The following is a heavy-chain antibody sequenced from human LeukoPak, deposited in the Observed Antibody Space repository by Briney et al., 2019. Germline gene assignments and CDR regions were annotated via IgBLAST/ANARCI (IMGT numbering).Heavy chain of an antibody. CDR2: IGSASTTI. Sequence: GGSLRLSCAASGFTFSSYNTNWVRQAPGKGLEWVSYIGSASTTIYYADSVKGRFTISRDNAKNSLYLQMNSLRDEDTAVYYCARDPSDYWGQGTLVTVSS. CDR1: GFTFSSYN. CDR3: ARDPSDY. J-gene: IGHJ4*02. V-gene: IGHV3-48*02.